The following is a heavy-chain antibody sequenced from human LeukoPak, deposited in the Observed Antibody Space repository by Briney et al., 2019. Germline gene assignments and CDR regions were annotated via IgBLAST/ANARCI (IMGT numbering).Heavy chain of an antibody. J-gene: IGHJ3*02. CDR3: ARRYSSSRGSAFDI. CDR1: GFAFSTYG. CDR2: IWQDGGEK. Sequence: GGSLRLSCAASGFAFSTYGMHWVRQAPGKGLEWVANIWQDGGEKYYVDSVKGRFTISRDNAKNSLYLQMNSLRADDTAVYYCARRYSSSRGSAFDIWGQGTMVTVSS. V-gene: IGHV3-7*01. D-gene: IGHD6-13*01.